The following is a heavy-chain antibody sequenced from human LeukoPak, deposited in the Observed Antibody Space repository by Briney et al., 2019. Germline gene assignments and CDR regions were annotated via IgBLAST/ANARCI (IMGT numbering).Heavy chain of an antibody. Sequence: GGSLRHSCAASGFIVSNNYMNWVRQAPGKELEWVSVIYSGGHTYYTDSVKGRFTISRDDSNNTLYLYMNSLRPGDTAVYYCARSTRDGYNHYHYYYMDVWGKGTTVTVSS. J-gene: IGHJ6*03. CDR2: IYSGGHT. CDR3: ARSTRDGYNHYHYYYMDV. V-gene: IGHV3-53*01. CDR1: GFIVSNNY. D-gene: IGHD5-24*01.